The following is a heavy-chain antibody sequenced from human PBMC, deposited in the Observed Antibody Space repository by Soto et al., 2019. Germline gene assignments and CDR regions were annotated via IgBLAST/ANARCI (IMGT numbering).Heavy chain of an antibody. CDR3: AKDRGWLAERYYYGMDV. D-gene: IGHD6-19*01. Sequence: QVQLVESGGGVVQPGRSLRLSCAASGFTFSSYGMHWVRQAPGKGLEWVAVISYDGSNKYYADSVKGRFTISRDNSKKTLYLQRNSLRAEDPAVSYCAKDRGWLAERYYYGMDVWGQGTTVTVSS. V-gene: IGHV3-30*18. CDR2: ISYDGSNK. J-gene: IGHJ6*02. CDR1: GFTFSSYG.